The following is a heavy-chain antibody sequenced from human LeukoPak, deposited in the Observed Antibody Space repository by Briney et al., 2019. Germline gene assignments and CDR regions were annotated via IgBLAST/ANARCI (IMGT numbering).Heavy chain of an antibody. V-gene: IGHV3-23*01. CDR2: ISGSGRST. D-gene: IGHD2-15*01. CDR3: ARRAMPATRAVQNYFDP. J-gene: IGHJ5*02. CDR1: GFNFNHYA. Sequence: GGSLRLSCDVSGFNFNHYAMSWVRQPPGKGLEAVSAISGSGRSTYYVESVKGRFTISRDNSKNILYLQMNSLRTDDTALYYCARRAMPATRAVQNYFDPWGQGTLVTVSS.